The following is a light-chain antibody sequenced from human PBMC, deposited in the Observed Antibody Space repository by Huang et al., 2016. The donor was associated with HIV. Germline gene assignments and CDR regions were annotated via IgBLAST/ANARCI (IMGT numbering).Light chain of an antibody. CDR1: QSISNY. V-gene: IGKV1-5*03. CDR2: KAS. J-gene: IGKJ2*01. CDR3: QQCHTYPYT. Sequence: DVQMTQSPSTLSASVGDRVTITCRASQSISNYVAWYQQTPGKAPKLLIYKASNFNGGVPSRFSGSGSGTEFTLTISSLQPDDFATYFCQQCHTYPYTFGQGTKLEIK.